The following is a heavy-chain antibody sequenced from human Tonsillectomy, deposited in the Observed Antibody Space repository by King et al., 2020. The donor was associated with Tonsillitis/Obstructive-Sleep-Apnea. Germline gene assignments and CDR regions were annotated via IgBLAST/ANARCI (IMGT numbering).Heavy chain of an antibody. J-gene: IGHJ6*02. CDR1: GFTFSIYS. CDR3: AREGGLRFLEWLPDYGMDV. Sequence: EEQLVQSGGGLVKPGGSLRLSCAASGFTFSIYSMNWVRQAPGKGLEWVSSISSSSSYIYYADSMKGRFTISRDNAKNSLYLQMNSLRAEDTAVYYCAREGGLRFLEWLPDYGMDVWGQGTTVTVSS. CDR2: ISSSSSYI. V-gene: IGHV3-21*01. D-gene: IGHD3-3*01.